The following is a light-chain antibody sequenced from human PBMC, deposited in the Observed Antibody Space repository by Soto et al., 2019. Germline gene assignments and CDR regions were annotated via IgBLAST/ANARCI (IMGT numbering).Light chain of an antibody. Sequence: QSVLTQPASVSGSPGQSITISCTGTSSDVGAYNYVSWYQQHPGKAPKLIIYEVSNRPPGLSDRFSGSKSGTTASLTISGLQAEDEADYFCSSYTTNKTLLFGGGTKLTVL. V-gene: IGLV2-14*01. J-gene: IGLJ2*01. CDR1: SSDVGAYNY. CDR2: EVS. CDR3: SSYTTNKTLL.